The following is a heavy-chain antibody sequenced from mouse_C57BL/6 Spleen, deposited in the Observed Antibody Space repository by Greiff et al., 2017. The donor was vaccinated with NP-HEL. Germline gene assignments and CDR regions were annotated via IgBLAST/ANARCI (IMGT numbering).Heavy chain of an antibody. CDR2: ISSGSSTI. Sequence: EVKLMESGGGLVKPGGSLKLSCAASGFTFSDYGMHWVRQAPEKGLEWVAYISSGSSTIYYVDTVKGRFTISRDNAKNTLFLQMTSLRSEDTAMYYCARSPYGYDPYYAMDYWGQGTSVTVSS. V-gene: IGHV5-17*01. CDR3: ARSPYGYDPYYAMDY. D-gene: IGHD2-2*01. CDR1: GFTFSDYG. J-gene: IGHJ4*01.